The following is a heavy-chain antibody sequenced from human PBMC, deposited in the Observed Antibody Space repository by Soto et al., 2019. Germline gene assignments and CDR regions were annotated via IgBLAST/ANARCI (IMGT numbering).Heavy chain of an antibody. Sequence: SETLSLTCSVSGGSISTVGHYWTWIRQPPGKGLEWIGSIYHTGSSYYSKSLRSRLTMSVDTSKSQFSLRLSSVTAADTAVYYCARATGTLRSRNCDYWGQGSLVTVSS. CDR2: IYHTGSS. J-gene: IGHJ4*02. CDR1: GGSISTVGHY. V-gene: IGHV4-31*03. D-gene: IGHD1-1*01. CDR3: ARATGTLRSRNCDY.